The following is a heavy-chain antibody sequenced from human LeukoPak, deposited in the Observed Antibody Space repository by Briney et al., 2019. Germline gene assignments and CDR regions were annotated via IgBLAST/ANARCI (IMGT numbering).Heavy chain of an antibody. CDR2: ISAYNGNT. V-gene: IGHV1-18*04. CDR3: ARETYYYDSSGYLLTDY. Sequence: ASVKVSCKASGYTFTDYYINWVRQAPGQGLEWMGWISAYNGNTNYAQKLQGRVTMTTDTSTSTAYMDLRSLRSDDTAVYYCARETYYYDSSGYLLTDYWGQGTLVTVSS. D-gene: IGHD3-22*01. CDR1: GYTFTDYY. J-gene: IGHJ4*02.